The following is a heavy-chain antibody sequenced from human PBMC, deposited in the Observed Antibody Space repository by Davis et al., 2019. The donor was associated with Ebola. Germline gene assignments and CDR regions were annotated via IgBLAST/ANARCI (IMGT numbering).Heavy chain of an antibody. J-gene: IGHJ6*02. D-gene: IGHD3-3*01. CDR1: GFTFDDYT. CDR2: ISWDGGST. V-gene: IGHV3-43*01. Sequence: PGGSLRLSCAASGFTFDDYTMHWVRQAPGKGLEWVSLISWDGGSTYYADSVKGRFTISRDNSKNTLYLQMNSLRAEDTAVYYCARAPFYGSGYYDYYYGMDVWGQGTTVTVSS. CDR3: ARAPFYGSGYYDYYYGMDV.